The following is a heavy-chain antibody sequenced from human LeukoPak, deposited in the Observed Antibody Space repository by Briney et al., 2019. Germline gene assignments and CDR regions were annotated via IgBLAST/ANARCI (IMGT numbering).Heavy chain of an antibody. V-gene: IGHV3-23*01. Sequence: PGGSLRLSCAASGFIFSNYAMGWVRLAPGKGLEWVSSISGSSYTTYYADSVKGRFTISRDNSKNTLYLQMNSLRAEGTAVYYCAKAGLSRAYCSGDCPFDNWGQGTLVTVSS. CDR3: AKAGLSRAYCSGDCPFDN. CDR1: GFIFSNYA. J-gene: IGHJ4*02. D-gene: IGHD2-21*02. CDR2: ISGSSYTT.